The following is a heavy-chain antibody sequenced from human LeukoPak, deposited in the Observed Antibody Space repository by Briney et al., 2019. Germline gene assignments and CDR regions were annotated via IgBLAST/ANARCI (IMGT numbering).Heavy chain of an antibody. CDR2: ISSSSTYI. Sequence: GGSLRLSCAASGFTFSSYSMNWVRQAPGKGLEWVSSISSSSTYIYYADSVKGRFTISRDNAKNSLYLQMNSLRAEDTAVYYCASYRIAAAGAFDIWGQGTMVTVSS. CDR3: ASYRIAAAGAFDI. V-gene: IGHV3-21*01. CDR1: GFTFSSYS. J-gene: IGHJ3*02. D-gene: IGHD6-13*01.